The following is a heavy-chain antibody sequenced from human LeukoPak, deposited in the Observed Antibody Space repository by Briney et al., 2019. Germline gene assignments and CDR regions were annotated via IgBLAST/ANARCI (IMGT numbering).Heavy chain of an antibody. CDR2: IYTSGST. Sequence: SETLSLTCTVSGGSISSYYWSWIRQPPGKGLEWIGRIYTSGSTNYNPSLKSRVTMSVDTPKNQFSLKLSSVTAADTAVYYCARGIRAGYYYYYYMDVWGKGTTVTVSS. J-gene: IGHJ6*03. CDR1: GGSISSYY. D-gene: IGHD5-18*01. V-gene: IGHV4-4*07. CDR3: ARGIRAGYYYYYYMDV.